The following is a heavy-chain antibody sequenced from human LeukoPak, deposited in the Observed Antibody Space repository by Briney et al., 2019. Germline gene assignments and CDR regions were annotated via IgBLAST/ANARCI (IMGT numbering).Heavy chain of an antibody. Sequence: GGSLRLSCAASGFTFSTYTMYWVRQPPGKGLEWVSIIGGSGGDIHYADSVKGRFTISRDNSKNTLYLQMNSLRDEDTAIYYCAIDPNWGIHYWGQGVLVTVSS. CDR1: GFTFSTYT. CDR2: IGGSGGDI. CDR3: AIDPNWGIHY. D-gene: IGHD7-27*01. V-gene: IGHV3-23*01. J-gene: IGHJ4*02.